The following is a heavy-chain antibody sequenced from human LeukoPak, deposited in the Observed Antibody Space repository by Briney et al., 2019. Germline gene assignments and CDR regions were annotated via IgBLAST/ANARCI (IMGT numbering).Heavy chain of an antibody. V-gene: IGHV3-74*01. CDR1: TFTFSTYW. CDR3: ARWGKYYDILTGYYS. CDR2: INSDGSST. Sequence: PGGSLRLSCAASTFTFSTYWMHWVRQAPGKGLVWVSRINSDGSSTTYADSVKGRFTISRDNAKNTLYLQMNSLRAEDTAVYYCARWGKYYDILTGYYSWGQGTLVTVSS. J-gene: IGHJ5*02. D-gene: IGHD3-9*01.